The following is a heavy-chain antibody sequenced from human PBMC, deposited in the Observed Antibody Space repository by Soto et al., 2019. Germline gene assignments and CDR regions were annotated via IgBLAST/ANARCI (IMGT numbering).Heavy chain of an antibody. CDR2: IYHSGST. Sequence: LSLTCDVSGGYISSGGYSWSWIRQPPGKGLEWIGYIYHSGSTYYNPSLKSRVTISVDRSKNQFSLKLSSVTAADTAVYYCAKDGAIAAADYFFDYWGQGSLVTVSS. CDR1: GGYISSGGYS. CDR3: AKDGAIAAADYFFDY. V-gene: IGHV4-30-2*01. J-gene: IGHJ4*02. D-gene: IGHD6-13*01.